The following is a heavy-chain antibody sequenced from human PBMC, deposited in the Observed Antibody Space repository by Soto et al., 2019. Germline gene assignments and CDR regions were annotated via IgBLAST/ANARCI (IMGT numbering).Heavy chain of an antibody. Sequence: QLQLQESGPGLVKPSETLSLTCTVSGGSISSSSYYWGWIRQPPGKGLEWIGSIYYSGSTYYNPSLKSRVTISVDTSKNQFSLKLSSVTAADTAVYYCARILYYYDSSGFDYWGQGTLVTVSS. CDR1: GGSISSSSYY. D-gene: IGHD3-22*01. CDR2: IYYSGST. J-gene: IGHJ4*02. CDR3: ARILYYYDSSGFDY. V-gene: IGHV4-39*01.